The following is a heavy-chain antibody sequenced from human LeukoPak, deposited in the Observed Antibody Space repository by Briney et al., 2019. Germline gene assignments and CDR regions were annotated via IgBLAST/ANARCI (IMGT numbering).Heavy chain of an antibody. V-gene: IGHV4-4*02. CDR1: GGSISSSNW. CDR2: IYHGGST. CDR3: AKGEDHGSGTVHFAS. J-gene: IGHJ4*02. Sequence: SETLSLTCAVSGGSISSSNWWSWVRQPPGKGLEWIGEIYHGGSTNYNPSLKSRVAMSVDRSRNQFSLQLSSVTAADTAVYYCAKGEDHGSGTVHFASWGQGTLVTVFS. D-gene: IGHD3-10*01.